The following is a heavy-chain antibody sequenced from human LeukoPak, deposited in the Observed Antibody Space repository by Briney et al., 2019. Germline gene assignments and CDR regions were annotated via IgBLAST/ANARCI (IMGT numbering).Heavy chain of an antibody. CDR2: INPSGGST. V-gene: IGHV1-46*01. Sequence: ASVKVSCKASGYTFTSYYIHWVRQAPGQGLEWMGIINPSGGSTTHAQKFQGRVTMTRDTSTSTVYMELSSLRSEDTAVYYCARDPKTAAGTGYFDYWGQGTLVTVSS. CDR3: ARDPKTAAGTGYFDY. J-gene: IGHJ4*02. D-gene: IGHD6-13*01. CDR1: GYTFTSYY.